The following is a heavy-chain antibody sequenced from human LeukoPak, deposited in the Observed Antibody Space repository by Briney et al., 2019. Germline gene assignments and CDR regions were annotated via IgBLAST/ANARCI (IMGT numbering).Heavy chain of an antibody. CDR3: ARGSSPFDY. V-gene: IGHV4-61*08. CDR1: GGSISSGGYY. Sequence: PSQTLSLTCTVSGGSISSGGYYWSWIRQHPGKGLEWIGSLYYSGNTNYNPSLKSRVTISLDTSKNQFSLKLSSVTAADTAVYYCARGSSPFDYWGQGTLVTVSS. CDR2: LYYSGNT. J-gene: IGHJ4*02.